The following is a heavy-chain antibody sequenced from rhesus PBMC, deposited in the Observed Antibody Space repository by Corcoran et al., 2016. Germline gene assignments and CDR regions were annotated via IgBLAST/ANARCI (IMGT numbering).Heavy chain of an antibody. Sequence: QLQLQESGPGLVKPSETLSVTCAVSGGSISSSYWSWIRRAPGKGLEWIGYIYGSGRSHHLNPPPQSPVNLSRETAQNQLPLEAGSVTNGDPGVYYWAGDSGAGTKDYWGQGVLVTVSS. CDR1: GGSISSSY. CDR2: IYGSGRSH. J-gene: IGHJ4*01. D-gene: IGHD1-1*01. V-gene: IGHV4-169*02. CDR3: AGDSGAGTKDY.